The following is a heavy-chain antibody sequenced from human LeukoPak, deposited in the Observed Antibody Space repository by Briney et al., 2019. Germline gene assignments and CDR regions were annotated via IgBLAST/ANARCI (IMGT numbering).Heavy chain of an antibody. CDR2: ISGSGGST. V-gene: IGHV3-23*01. CDR1: GFTFSSYA. J-gene: IGHJ4*02. D-gene: IGHD5-18*01. CDR3: AKVLGYSYGYSDY. Sequence: GGSLRLSCAASGFTFSSYAMSWVRQAPGKGLEWVSAISGSGGSTYYADSVRGRFTISRDNSKNTLYLQMSSLRAEDTAVYYCAKVLGYSYGYSDYWGQGTLVTVSS.